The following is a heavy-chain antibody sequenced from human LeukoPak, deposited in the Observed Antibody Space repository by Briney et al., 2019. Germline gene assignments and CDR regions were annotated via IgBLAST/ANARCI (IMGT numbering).Heavy chain of an antibody. J-gene: IGHJ4*02. CDR3: ARASTVVTAFDY. V-gene: IGHV1-46*03. CDR1: GYTFTSYY. D-gene: IGHD4-23*01. Sequence: ASVKVSCKASGYTFTSYYVHWVRQAPGQGLEWMGIINPSGGSTSYAQKFQGRVTMTRDTSTSTVYMELSSLRSEDTAVYYCARASTVVTAFDYWGQGTLVTVSS. CDR2: INPSGGST.